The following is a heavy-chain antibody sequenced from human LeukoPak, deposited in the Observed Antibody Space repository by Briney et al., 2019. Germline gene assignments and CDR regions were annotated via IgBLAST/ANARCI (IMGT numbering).Heavy chain of an antibody. D-gene: IGHD3-16*01. CDR2: IYPGGVT. Sequence: QAGGSLRLSCAASGFTINTNYMNWVRQAPGRGLEWLSVIYPGGVTKYAESVKGRFTVSRDNAKNTLYLQMNSLRAEDTAVYYCARVGLGFSEGWFDPWGQGTLVTVSS. CDR1: GFTINTNY. V-gene: IGHV3-53*01. CDR3: ARVGLGFSEGWFDP. J-gene: IGHJ5*02.